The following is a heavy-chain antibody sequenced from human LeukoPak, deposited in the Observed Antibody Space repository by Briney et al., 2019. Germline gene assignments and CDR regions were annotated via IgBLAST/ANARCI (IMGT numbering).Heavy chain of an antibody. CDR2: ITGGGAST. Sequence: GESLRLSCAASGFTFSSYAMSWVRQAPGTGLEWVSTITGGGASTFYADSVKGRFTISRNNSKNTLYLQMNSLRAEDTAVYYCTTDWYDYWGQGTLVTVSS. CDR3: TTDWYDY. CDR1: GFTFSSYA. J-gene: IGHJ4*02. V-gene: IGHV3-23*01. D-gene: IGHD6-13*01.